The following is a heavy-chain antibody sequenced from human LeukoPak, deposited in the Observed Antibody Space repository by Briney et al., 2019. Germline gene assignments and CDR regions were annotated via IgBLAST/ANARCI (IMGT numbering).Heavy chain of an antibody. D-gene: IGHD1-1*01. J-gene: IGHJ4*02. CDR2: IRYDGSNK. V-gene: IGHV3-30*02. Sequence: GGSLRLSCAASGFTFSSCGMHWVRQAPGKGLEWVAFIRYDGSNKYYADSVKGRFTISRDNSKNTLYLQMNSLRAEDTAVYYCAKEELNNWNDEDYWGQGTLVTVSS. CDR1: GFTFSSCG. CDR3: AKEELNNWNDEDY.